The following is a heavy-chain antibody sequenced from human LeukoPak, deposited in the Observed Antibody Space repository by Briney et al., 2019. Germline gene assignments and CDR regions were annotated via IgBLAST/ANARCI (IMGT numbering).Heavy chain of an antibody. CDR2: ISGSGGST. D-gene: IGHD6-19*01. Sequence: PGGSLRLSCAASGFTFSSYAMTWVRQAPGKGLEWVSAISGSGGSTYYADSVKGRFTISRDNSKNTLYLQMNSLRAEDTAVYYCASTQWLANNWFDPWGQGTLVTVSS. J-gene: IGHJ5*02. CDR3: ASTQWLANNWFDP. V-gene: IGHV3-23*01. CDR1: GFTFSSYA.